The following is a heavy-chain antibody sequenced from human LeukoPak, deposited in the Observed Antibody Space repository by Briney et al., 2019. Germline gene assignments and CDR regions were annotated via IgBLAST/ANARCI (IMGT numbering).Heavy chain of an antibody. V-gene: IGHV4-59*08. CDR3: ARYSEWPPYFDY. D-gene: IGHD3-3*01. J-gene: IGHJ4*02. Sequence: SETLSLTCTVSGGSLSNYYWSWIRQPPGKGLEWIGFIYYSGCTNYNPSLKSRLTISVDTSKNQFSLKLSSVTAADTAVYYCARYSEWPPYFDYWGQGTLVTVSS. CDR1: GGSLSNYY. CDR2: IYYSGCT.